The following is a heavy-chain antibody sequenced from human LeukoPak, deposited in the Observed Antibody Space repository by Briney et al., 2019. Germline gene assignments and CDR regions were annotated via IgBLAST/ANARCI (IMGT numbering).Heavy chain of an antibody. Sequence: SETLSLTCTVSGDSISGHYWSWIRQPAGKGLEWIGRIHSSGSTNYNPSFTSRVTMSVDMSKNKFSLRLSSVTAADTAVYYCARDMRGRYSYGYPQYFDYWGQGTLVTVSS. V-gene: IGHV4-4*07. CDR3: ARDMRGRYSYGYPQYFDY. J-gene: IGHJ4*02. CDR1: GDSISGHY. CDR2: IHSSGST. D-gene: IGHD5-18*01.